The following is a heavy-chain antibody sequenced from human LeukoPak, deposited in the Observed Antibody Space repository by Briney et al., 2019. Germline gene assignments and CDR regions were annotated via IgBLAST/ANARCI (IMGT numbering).Heavy chain of an antibody. CDR3: ARAYYYGSGSSSLYYYYMDV. Sequence: GESLKISCKGSGYSFTSYWIGWVRQMPGKGLEWMGIIYPGDSDTRYSPSFQGQVTISADKSISTAYLQWSSLKASDTAMYYCARAYYYGSGSSSLYYYYMDVWGKGTTVTISS. V-gene: IGHV5-51*01. J-gene: IGHJ6*03. CDR1: GYSFTSYW. CDR2: IYPGDSDT. D-gene: IGHD3-10*01.